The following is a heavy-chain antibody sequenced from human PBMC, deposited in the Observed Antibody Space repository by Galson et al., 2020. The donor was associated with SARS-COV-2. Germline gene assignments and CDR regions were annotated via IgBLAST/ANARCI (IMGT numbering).Heavy chain of an antibody. D-gene: IGHD2-2*01. CDR3: ARSGSSET. CDR1: GGSISDYY. Sequence: SETLSLTCTVSGGSISDYYWTWIRQPPGKGLEWIGYVYHTGFASYNPSLQSPVTISVDTSKNKFSLKLTSVTAADTAVYYCARSGSSETWGQGTLVTVSS. J-gene: IGHJ5*02. V-gene: IGHV4-59*01. CDR2: VYHTGFA.